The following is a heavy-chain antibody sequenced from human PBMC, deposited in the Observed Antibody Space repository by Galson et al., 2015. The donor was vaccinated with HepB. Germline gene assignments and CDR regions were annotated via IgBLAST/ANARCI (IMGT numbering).Heavy chain of an antibody. CDR2: IFSNDEK. CDR3: ARISGLPTPGWFDP. J-gene: IGHJ5*02. V-gene: IGHV2-26*01. D-gene: IGHD3-10*01. CDR1: GFSLSNARMG. Sequence: PALVKPTQTLTLTCTVSGFSLSNARMGVSWIRQPPGKALEWLAHIFSNDEKSYSTSLKSRLTISKDTSKSQVVLTMTNMDPVDTATYYCARISGLPTPGWFDPWGQGTLVTVSS.